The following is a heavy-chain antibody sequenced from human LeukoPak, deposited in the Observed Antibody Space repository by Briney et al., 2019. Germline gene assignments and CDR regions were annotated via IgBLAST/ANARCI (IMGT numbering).Heavy chain of an antibody. J-gene: IGHJ5*02. CDR1: GFTFSSYA. CDR2: IKSKNVGGTT. V-gene: IGHV3-15*01. CDR3: TSHAAFDP. Sequence: GGSLRLSCAASGFTFSSYAMSWVRQAPGKGLEWVGRIKSKNVGGTTDYAAPVKGRFTISRDDSKNTVYLQMNSLKIEDTAVYYCTSHAAFDPWGQGTLVTVSS.